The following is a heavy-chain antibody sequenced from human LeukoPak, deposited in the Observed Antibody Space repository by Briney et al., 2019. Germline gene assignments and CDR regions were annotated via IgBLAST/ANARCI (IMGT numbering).Heavy chain of an antibody. J-gene: IGHJ4*02. Sequence: SETLSLTCTVSGYSISSGYYWSWIRQPPGKGLEWIGEINHSGSTNYNPSLKSRVTISVDTSKNQFSLKLSSVTAANTAVYYCARGRNLYCSGGSCYSTFGYWGQGTLVTVSS. CDR2: INHSGST. CDR1: GYSISSGYY. D-gene: IGHD2-15*01. CDR3: ARGRNLYCSGGSCYSTFGY. V-gene: IGHV4-38-2*02.